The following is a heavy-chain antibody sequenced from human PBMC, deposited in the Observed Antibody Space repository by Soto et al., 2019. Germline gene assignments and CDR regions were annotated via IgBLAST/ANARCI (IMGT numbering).Heavy chain of an antibody. CDR1: GYTFTNYH. CDR3: ARDGAPADY. Sequence: QVQLVQSGAEVKKPGASVKVPCKASGYTFTNYHISWVRQAPGQGLECMGWISAYNGNTNYAQKLQGRVTMTTATSTSTAYMELRGLRSDDMAVYHCARDGAPADYWGQGTLVTVSS. J-gene: IGHJ4*02. V-gene: IGHV1-18*03. D-gene: IGHD1-26*01. CDR2: ISAYNGNT.